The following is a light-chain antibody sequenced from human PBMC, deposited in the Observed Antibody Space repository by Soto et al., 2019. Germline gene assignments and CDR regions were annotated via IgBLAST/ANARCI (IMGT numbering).Light chain of an antibody. CDR2: DVS. CDR3: SSYTSSSTLV. Sequence: QSALTQPASVSGSPGPSITISCTGTSSDVGGYNYVSWYQQHPGKAPKLMIYDVSNRPSGVSNRFSGSKSGNTASPTISGLQAEDEADYYCSSYTSSSTLVFGGGTKLTVL. CDR1: SSDVGGYNY. J-gene: IGLJ2*01. V-gene: IGLV2-14*01.